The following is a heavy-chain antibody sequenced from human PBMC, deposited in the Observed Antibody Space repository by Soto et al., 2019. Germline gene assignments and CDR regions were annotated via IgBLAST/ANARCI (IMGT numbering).Heavy chain of an antibody. CDR1: GFTCSTCW. Sequence: GGSQRLSCAASGFTCSTCWMSWVRQAPGKGLEWVANIKEDGSEKYYVDSVRARFTISRDNAKNSLYLQMDSLRAEDTAVYYCATNPYFDFWSGPYVCWGQGTLVTVSS. D-gene: IGHD3-3*01. J-gene: IGHJ4*02. CDR3: ATNPYFDFWSGPYVC. CDR2: IKEDGSEK. V-gene: IGHV3-7*01.